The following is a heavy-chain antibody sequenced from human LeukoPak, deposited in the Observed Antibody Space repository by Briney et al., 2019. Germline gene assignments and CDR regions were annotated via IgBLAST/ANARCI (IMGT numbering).Heavy chain of an antibody. V-gene: IGHV1-2*02. D-gene: IGHD6-19*01. CDR3: VRAGNGWFTLDH. J-gene: IGHJ4*02. CDR1: GYTFTGYY. Sequence: GASVKVSCKASGYTFTGYYMHWVRQAPGQGLEWMGWINPNSGGTNYAQKFQGRVTMTRNTSISTAYLELRGLTSDDTAIYYCVRAGNGWFTLDHWGQGTRVIVSS. CDR2: INPNSGGT.